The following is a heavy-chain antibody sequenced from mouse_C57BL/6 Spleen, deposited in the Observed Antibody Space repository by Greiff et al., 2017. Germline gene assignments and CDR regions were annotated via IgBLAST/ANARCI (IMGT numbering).Heavy chain of an antibody. CDR3: ARSGGEEVYFDY. J-gene: IGHJ2*01. D-gene: IGHD3-1*01. CDR2: IHPNSGST. CDR1: GYTFTSYW. V-gene: IGHV1-64*01. Sequence: QVQLKQPGAELVKPGASVKLSCKASGYTFTSYWMHWVKQRPGQGLEWIGMIHPNSGSTNYNEKFKSKATLTVDKSSSTAYMQLSSLTSEDSAVYYCARSGGEEVYFDYWGQGTTLTVSS.